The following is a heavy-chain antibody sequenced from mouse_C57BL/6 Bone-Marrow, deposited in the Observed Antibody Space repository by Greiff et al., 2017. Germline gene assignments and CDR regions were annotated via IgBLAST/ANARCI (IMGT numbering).Heavy chain of an antibody. V-gene: IGHV1-4*01. CDR2: INPSSGYT. D-gene: IGHD1-1*01. Sequence: VQLQQSGAELARPGASVKMSCKASGYTFTSYTMHWVKQRPGQGLEWIGYINPSSGYTKYNQKFKDKATLTADKSSSTAYMQLSSLTSEDSAVYYCAKGDYGSRYYFDYWGQGTTLTASS. CDR1: GYTFTSYT. CDR3: AKGDYGSRYYFDY. J-gene: IGHJ2*01.